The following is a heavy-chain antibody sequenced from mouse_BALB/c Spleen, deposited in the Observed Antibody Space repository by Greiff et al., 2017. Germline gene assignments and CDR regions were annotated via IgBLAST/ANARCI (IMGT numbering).Heavy chain of an antibody. V-gene: IGHV1-26*01. Sequence: EVQLQQSGPELVKPGASVKISCKASGYSFTGYYMHWVKQSHVKSLEWIGRINPYNGATSYNQNFKDKASLTVDKSSSTAYMELHSLTSEDSAVYYCARSLILNWDKMDYWGQGTSVTVSS. CDR3: ARSLILNWDKMDY. CDR1: GYSFTGYY. J-gene: IGHJ4*01. D-gene: IGHD4-1*01. CDR2: INPYNGAT.